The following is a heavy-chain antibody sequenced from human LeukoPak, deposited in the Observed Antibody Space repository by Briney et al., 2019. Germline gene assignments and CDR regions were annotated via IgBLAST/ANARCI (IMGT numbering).Heavy chain of an antibody. CDR2: INPNSGGT. J-gene: IGHJ4*02. CDR3: ARGGLTRLRIQQLVLVY. Sequence: GASVKVSCKASGYTFTGYYMHWVRQAPGQGLEWMGWINPNSGGTNYAQKFQGWVTITRDTSASTAYMELSSLRSEDTAVYYCARGGLTRLRIQQLVLVYWGQGTLVTVSS. D-gene: IGHD6-13*01. V-gene: IGHV1-2*04. CDR1: GYTFTGYY.